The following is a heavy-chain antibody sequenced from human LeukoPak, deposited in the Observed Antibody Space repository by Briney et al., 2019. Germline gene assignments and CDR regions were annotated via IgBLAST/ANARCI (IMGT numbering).Heavy chain of an antibody. CDR1: GGSISRYY. V-gene: IGHV4-59*08. Sequence: PSETLSLTCIVSGGSISRYYWSWIRQPPGKGLEWLGYIHHSGSTNYNPFLKSRVTISVDTSKNQFSLKLSSVTAADTAVYYCASDSSGYYYPYYWGQGTLVTVSS. CDR2: IHHSGST. D-gene: IGHD3-22*01. J-gene: IGHJ4*02. CDR3: ASDSSGYYYPYY.